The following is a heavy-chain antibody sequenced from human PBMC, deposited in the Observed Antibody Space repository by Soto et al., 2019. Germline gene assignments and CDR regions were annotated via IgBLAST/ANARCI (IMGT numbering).Heavy chain of an antibody. J-gene: IGHJ6*02. V-gene: IGHV5-51*01. CDR1: GYSFTSYW. Sequence: GESLKISCKGSGYSFTSYWIGWVRQMPGKGLEWMGIIYPGDSDTRYSPSFQGQVTISADKSISTAYLQWSSLKASDTAMYYCARHQVGGGGSSPLGLIYYYYGMDVWGQGTTVTVS. CDR2: IYPGDSDT. D-gene: IGHD6-6*01. CDR3: ARHQVGGGGSSPLGLIYYYYGMDV.